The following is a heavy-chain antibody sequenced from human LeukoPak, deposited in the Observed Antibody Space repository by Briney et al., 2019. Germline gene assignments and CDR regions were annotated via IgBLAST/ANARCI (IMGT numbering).Heavy chain of an antibody. CDR3: AKPISGGLAVTADWFHP. CDR1: GFAFSVYA. D-gene: IGHD6-19*01. J-gene: IGHJ5*01. CDR2: INANSGTT. V-gene: IGHV3-23*01. Sequence: GGSLRLSCAASGFAFSVYAMSWLRQPPGKGLEWVSTINANSGTTSYAASVRGRFSISRDNSKNTLYLQVNTLRADDTATYYCAKPISGGLAVTADWFHPWGQGTLVVVSS.